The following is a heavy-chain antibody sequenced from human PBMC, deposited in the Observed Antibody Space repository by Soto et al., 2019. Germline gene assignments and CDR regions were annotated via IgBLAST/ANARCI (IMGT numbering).Heavy chain of an antibody. V-gene: IGHV4-59*01. J-gene: IGHJ6*03. Sequence: SETLSLTCTVSGDSISSYYWSWIRQPPGKGLEWIGYIYYSGSTNYNPSLKSRVTISVDTSKNQFSLKLSSVTAADTAVYYCARHDYGDFRGYMDVWGKGTTVTVSS. CDR1: GDSISSYY. CDR3: ARHDYGDFRGYMDV. CDR2: IYYSGST. D-gene: IGHD4-17*01.